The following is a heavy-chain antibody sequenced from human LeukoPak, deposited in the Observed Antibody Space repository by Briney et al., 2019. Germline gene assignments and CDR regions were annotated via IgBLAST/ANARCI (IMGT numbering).Heavy chain of an antibody. Sequence: GRSLRLSCAASGFTFSSFGMHWVRQAPGKGLEWVAIISYDGSNKYYADSVKGRFTISRDNAKNSAFLQMNSLRAEDTAVYYCARVDSTEKRDFDYWGQGTLVTVSS. CDR1: GFTFSSFG. V-gene: IGHV3-30*03. CDR3: ARVDSTEKRDFDY. D-gene: IGHD2/OR15-2a*01. J-gene: IGHJ4*02. CDR2: ISYDGSNK.